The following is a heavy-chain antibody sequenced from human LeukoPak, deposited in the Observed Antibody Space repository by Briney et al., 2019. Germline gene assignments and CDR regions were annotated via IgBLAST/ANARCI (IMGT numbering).Heavy chain of an antibody. D-gene: IGHD2-2*01. CDR1: GGSFSGYY. J-gene: IGHJ4*02. CDR2: INHSGST. Sequence: PSETLSLTCAVYGGSFSGYYWSWIRQPPGKGLEWIGEINHSGSTNYNPSLKSRVTISVDTSKNQFSLKLSSVTAADAAVYYCARLGQPSALFGYWGQGTLVTVSS. V-gene: IGHV4-34*01. CDR3: ARLGQPSALFGY.